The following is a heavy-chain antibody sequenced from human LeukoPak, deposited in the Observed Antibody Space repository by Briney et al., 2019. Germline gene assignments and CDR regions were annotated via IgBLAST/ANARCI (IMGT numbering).Heavy chain of an antibody. V-gene: IGHV4-59*01. CDR1: GGSISCSY. CDR2: IYYSGST. CDR3: ARDRTGFEY. Sequence: SETLSLTCTVSGGSISCSYWSWIRQPPGKGLEWIGYIYYSGSTNYNPSLKSRVTISVDTSKNQFSLKLSSVTAADTAVYYCARDRTGFEYWGQGTLVTVSS. J-gene: IGHJ4*02. D-gene: IGHD1-14*01.